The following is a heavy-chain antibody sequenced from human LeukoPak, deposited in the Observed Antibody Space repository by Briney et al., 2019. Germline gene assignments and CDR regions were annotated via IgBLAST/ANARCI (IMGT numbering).Heavy chain of an antibody. V-gene: IGHV1-18*01. Sequence: ASVKVSCKASGYTFTSYGISWVRQAPGQGLEWMGWISAYNGNTNYAQKLQGRVTMTTDTSTSTAYMELRSLRSDHTAVYYCARDFGYYDSSGTKGYWGQGTLVTVSS. CDR2: ISAYNGNT. CDR3: ARDFGYYDSSGTKGY. CDR1: GYTFTSYG. D-gene: IGHD3-22*01. J-gene: IGHJ4*02.